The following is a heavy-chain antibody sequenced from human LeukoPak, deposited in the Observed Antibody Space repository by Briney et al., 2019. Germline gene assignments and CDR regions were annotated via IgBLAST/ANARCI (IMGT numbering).Heavy chain of an antibody. D-gene: IGHD3-3*01. J-gene: IGHJ4*02. V-gene: IGHV3-23*01. CDR1: GFTFSSYA. CDR2: ISGSGGST. Sequence: GGPLRLSCAASGFTFSSYAMSWARQAPGKGLEWVSAISGSGGSTYYADSVKGRFTISRDNSKNTLYLQMNSLRAEDTAVYYCAKSTIFGVVITEQYFDYWGQGTLVTVSS. CDR3: AKSTIFGVVITEQYFDY.